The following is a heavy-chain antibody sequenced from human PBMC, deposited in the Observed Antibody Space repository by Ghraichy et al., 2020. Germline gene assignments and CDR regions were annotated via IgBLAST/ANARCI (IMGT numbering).Heavy chain of an antibody. J-gene: IGHJ4*02. CDR2: IIPIFGTA. D-gene: IGHD3-3*01. CDR1: GGTFSSYA. V-gene: IGHV1-69*13. CDR3: ARGTSYDFWSGYPFDY. Sequence: SVKVSCKASGGTFSSYAISWVRQAPGQGLEWMGGIIPIFGTANYAQKFQGRVTITADESTSTAYMELSSLRSEDTAVYYCARGTSYDFWSGYPFDYWGQGTLVTVSS.